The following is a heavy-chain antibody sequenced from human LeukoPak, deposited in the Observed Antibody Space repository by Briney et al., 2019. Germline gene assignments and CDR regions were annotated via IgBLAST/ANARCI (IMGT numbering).Heavy chain of an antibody. CDR2: IKQDGSEK. CDR1: GFTFSNYY. CDR3: ARGWWLVF. J-gene: IGHJ4*02. Sequence: PGGSLRLSCAASGFTFSNYYMSWVRQAPGKGPEWVANIKQDGSEKYYVDSVKGRFTISRDNAKNSLYLQMNGLRAEDTAANYCARGWWLVFRGKGTPVTVSS. V-gene: IGHV3-7*01. D-gene: IGHD6-19*01.